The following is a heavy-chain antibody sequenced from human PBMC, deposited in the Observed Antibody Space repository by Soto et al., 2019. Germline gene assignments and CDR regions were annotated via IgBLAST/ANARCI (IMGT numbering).Heavy chain of an antibody. CDR1: GGTFSSYA. D-gene: IGHD5-12*01. Sequence: QVQLVQSGAEVKKPGSSVKVSCKASGGTFSSYAISWVRQAPGQGLEWMGGIIPIFGTANYAQKFQGRVTITADESTSTADMELSSLRSEDTVVYYCASTSGYQHYYYYGMDVWGQGTTVTASS. J-gene: IGHJ6*02. CDR2: IIPIFGTA. V-gene: IGHV1-69*01. CDR3: ASTSGYQHYYYYGMDV.